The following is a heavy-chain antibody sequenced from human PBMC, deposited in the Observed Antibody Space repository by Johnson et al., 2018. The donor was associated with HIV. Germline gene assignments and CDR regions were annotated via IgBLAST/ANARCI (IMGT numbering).Heavy chain of an antibody. CDR3: ATGLVGATGAFDI. Sequence: VQLVESGGGLIQPGGSLRLSCAASGFTVSSNYMSWVRQAPGKGLEWVSVIYSGGSTYSADSVKGRFTISRDNSKNTLYLQMNSLRAEDTAVYYCATGLVGATGAFDIWGQGTMVTVSS. D-gene: IGHD1-26*01. CDR1: GFTVSSNY. CDR2: IYSGGST. J-gene: IGHJ3*02. V-gene: IGHV3-53*01.